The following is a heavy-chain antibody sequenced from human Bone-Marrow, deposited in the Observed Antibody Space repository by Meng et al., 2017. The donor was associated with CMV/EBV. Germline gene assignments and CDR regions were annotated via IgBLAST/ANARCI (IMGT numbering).Heavy chain of an antibody. V-gene: IGHV4-59*12. J-gene: IGHJ5*02. CDR3: AREDIVVVPAALKGYNWFDP. CDR2: IYYSGST. CDR1: GGSISSYY. D-gene: IGHD2-2*01. Sequence: SETLSLTCTVSGGSISSYYWSWIRQPPGKGLEWIGSIYYSGSTYYNPSLKSRVTISVDTSKNQFSLKLSSVTAADTAVYYCAREDIVVVPAALKGYNWFDPWGQGTLATVPS.